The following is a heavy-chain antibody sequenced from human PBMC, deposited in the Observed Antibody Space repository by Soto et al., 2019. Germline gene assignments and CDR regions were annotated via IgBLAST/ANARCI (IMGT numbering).Heavy chain of an antibody. Sequence: GSLRLSCAASGFTFSTYWMSWVRQAPGKGLEWAAVISYDGSNKYYADSVKGRFTISRDNSKNTLYLQMNSLRAEDTAVYYCAKAYSNYEGMDVWGQGTMVTVSS. J-gene: IGHJ6*02. CDR3: AKAYSNYEGMDV. D-gene: IGHD4-4*01. CDR1: GFTFSTYW. CDR2: ISYDGSNK. V-gene: IGHV3-30*18.